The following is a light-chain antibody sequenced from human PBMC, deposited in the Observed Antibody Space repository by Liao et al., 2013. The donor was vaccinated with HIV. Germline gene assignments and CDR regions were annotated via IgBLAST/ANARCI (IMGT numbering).Light chain of an antibody. CDR3: QVWDSNRDLVL. CDR2: HDS. Sequence: SYVLTQPPSVSVAPGETARITCGGTNIGSYGVHWYQQKPGQAPVMVISHDSERPSGIPERFSGSNSGNTATLTISRVEAGDEADYYCQVWDSNRDLVLFGGGTKLAVL. J-gene: IGLJ2*01. V-gene: IGLV3-21*01. CDR1: NIGSYG.